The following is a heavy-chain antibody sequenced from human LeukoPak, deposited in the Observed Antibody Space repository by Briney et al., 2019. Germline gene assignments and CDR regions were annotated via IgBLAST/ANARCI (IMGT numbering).Heavy chain of an antibody. CDR1: GGSISSGSYY. CDR3: ARDPGYCSSTSCRSGY. D-gene: IGHD2-2*01. J-gene: IGHJ4*02. CDR2: IYTSGST. Sequence: SQTLSLTCTVSGGSISSGSYYWSWIRQPAGKGLEWIGRIYTSGSTNYNPSLKSRVTISVDTSKNQFSLKLSSVTAADTAVYYCARDPGYCSSTSCRSGYWGQGTLVTVSS. V-gene: IGHV4-61*02.